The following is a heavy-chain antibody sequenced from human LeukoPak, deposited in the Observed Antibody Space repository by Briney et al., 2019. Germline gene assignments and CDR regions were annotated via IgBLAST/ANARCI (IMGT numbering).Heavy chain of an antibody. CDR3: ARRAPGTRAFDF. J-gene: IGHJ3*01. D-gene: IGHD1-1*01. V-gene: IGHV3-33*01. Sequence: GGSLRLSCAASGFTFSTYGMHWVRQAPGKGLEWVAVIWSDGSDKYYADSVKGRFTISRDNSKNTLYPQMNTLRAEDTAVYYCARRAPGTRAFDFWGQGTLVTVSS. CDR1: GFTFSTYG. CDR2: IWSDGSDK.